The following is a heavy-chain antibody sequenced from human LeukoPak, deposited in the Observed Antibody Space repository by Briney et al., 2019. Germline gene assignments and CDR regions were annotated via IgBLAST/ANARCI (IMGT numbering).Heavy chain of an antibody. CDR2: ISWNSGSI. D-gene: IGHD5-12*01. V-gene: IGHV3-9*01. J-gene: IGHJ4*02. CDR1: GFTFDDYA. CDR3: AKDSTSGYNENNFDY. Sequence: GGSLRLSCAASGFTFDDYAMHWVRQAPGKGLEWVSGISWNSGSIGYADSVKGRFTISRDNAKNSLYLQMNSLRAEDTALYYCAKDSTSGYNENNFDYWGQGTLVTVSS.